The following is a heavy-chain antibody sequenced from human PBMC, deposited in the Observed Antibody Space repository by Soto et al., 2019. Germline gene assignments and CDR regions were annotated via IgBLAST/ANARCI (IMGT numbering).Heavy chain of an antibody. CDR1: GFTFSSYA. CDR2: ISYDGSNK. J-gene: IGHJ4*02. V-gene: IGHV3-30-3*01. Sequence: QVQLVESGGGVVQPGRSLRLSCAASGFTFSSYAMHWVRQAPGKGLEWVAVISYDGSNKYYADSVKGRFTISRDNSKKTLYLQMNSLRAEDTAVYYCARGSLYYDFWSGYFILDYWGQGTLVTVSS. CDR3: ARGSLYYDFWSGYFILDY. D-gene: IGHD3-3*01.